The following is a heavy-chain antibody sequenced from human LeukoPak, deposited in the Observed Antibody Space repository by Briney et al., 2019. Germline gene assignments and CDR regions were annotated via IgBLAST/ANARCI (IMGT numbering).Heavy chain of an antibody. CDR3: ARGYSGVVPAAHPDF. D-gene: IGHD2-2*01. CDR2: ISVGDGNT. V-gene: IGHV1-3*01. Sequence: ASVKVSRKASGYTFTTYAIHWVRQAPGQGLQWMGWISVGDGNTKYSQKFQGRVTLTRDTSASTAYMELTSLISEDTAVYYCARGYSGVVPAAHPDFWGQGTPVTVSS. CDR1: GYTFTTYA. J-gene: IGHJ4*02.